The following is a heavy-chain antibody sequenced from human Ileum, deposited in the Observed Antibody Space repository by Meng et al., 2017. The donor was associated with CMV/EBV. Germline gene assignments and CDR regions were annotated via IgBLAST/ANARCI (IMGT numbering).Heavy chain of an antibody. J-gene: IGHJ3*02. CDR2: IKQDGNEK. CDR3: VRGVFWSAVSDAFEI. D-gene: IGHD3-3*01. CDR1: GFSFSTFW. Sequence: GESLKISCAASGFSFSTFWMSWVRQAPGKGLEWVANIKQDGNEKYYVDSVKGRFTISRDNAQNSLFLHMNSLRAEDTAVYYCVRGVFWSAVSDAFEIWGQGTMVTVSS. V-gene: IGHV3-7*01.